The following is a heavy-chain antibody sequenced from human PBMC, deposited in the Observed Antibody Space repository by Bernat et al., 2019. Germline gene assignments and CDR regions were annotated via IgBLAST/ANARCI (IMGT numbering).Heavy chain of an antibody. V-gene: IGHV3-33*01. J-gene: IGHJ6*02. CDR3: ARPIRSSSWYPPYYGMDV. Sequence: QVQLVESGGGVVQPGRSLRLSCAASGFTFSSYGMHWVRQAPGKGLEWVAVIWYDGSNKYYADSVKGRFTISRDNSKNTLYLQMNSLRAEDTAAYYCARPIRSSSWYPPYYGMDVWGQGTTVTVSS. D-gene: IGHD6-13*01. CDR1: GFTFSSYG. CDR2: IWYDGSNK.